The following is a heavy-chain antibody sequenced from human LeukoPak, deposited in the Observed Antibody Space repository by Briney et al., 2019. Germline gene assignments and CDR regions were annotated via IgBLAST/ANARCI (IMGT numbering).Heavy chain of an antibody. J-gene: IGHJ5*02. CDR3: ASSGYSYGFAGWFDP. CDR1: GYTFTSYG. Sequence: ASVKVSCKASGYTFTSYGIIWVRQAPGQGLEWMGWISAYNGNTNYAQKLQGRVTMTTDTSTSTAYMELRSLRSDDTAVYYCASSGYSYGFAGWFDPWGQGTLVTVSS. CDR2: ISAYNGNT. V-gene: IGHV1-18*01. D-gene: IGHD5-18*01.